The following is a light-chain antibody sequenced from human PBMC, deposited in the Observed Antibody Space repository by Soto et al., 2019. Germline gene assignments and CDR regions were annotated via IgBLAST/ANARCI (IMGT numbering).Light chain of an antibody. Sequence: DLQMTQSPSSLSASVGDRVTITCRASQSISTYLNWYQQRPGKAPKLLIYAASSVQSGVPSRFSGSGSGTDLTLTINNLQPEDFATYYCQQTYVTPRTFGQGTRVEIK. CDR3: QQTYVTPRT. V-gene: IGKV1-39*01. CDR2: AAS. CDR1: QSISTY. J-gene: IGKJ1*01.